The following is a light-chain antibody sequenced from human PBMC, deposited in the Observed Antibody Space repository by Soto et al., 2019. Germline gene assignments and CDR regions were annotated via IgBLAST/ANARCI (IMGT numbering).Light chain of an antibody. Sequence: QSVLTQPASVSGSPGQSITISCTGTSSDVGGYKYVSWYQQHPGKAPKLIIYDVSDRPSGISNRFSGSKSGNKASLTSSGLQAEDEADYYCSSYTSSSTLFGTGTKVTVL. V-gene: IGLV2-14*01. J-gene: IGLJ1*01. CDR2: DVS. CDR1: SSDVGGYKY. CDR3: SSYTSSSTL.